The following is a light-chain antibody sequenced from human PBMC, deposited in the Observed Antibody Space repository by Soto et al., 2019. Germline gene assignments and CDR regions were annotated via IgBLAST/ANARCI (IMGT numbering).Light chain of an antibody. J-gene: IGKJ1*01. CDR2: GTS. V-gene: IGKV3-20*01. CDR3: QHYGDSSWT. Sequence: DIVLTQSPGTLSLSPGERATLSCRADRSVSDTLLTWFQQKPGQAPRLLIFGTSNRAPGIPDRFSGSGSGTNFTLTISRLEPDDFAVYYCQHYGDSSWTFGQGTKVDIK. CDR1: RSVSDTL.